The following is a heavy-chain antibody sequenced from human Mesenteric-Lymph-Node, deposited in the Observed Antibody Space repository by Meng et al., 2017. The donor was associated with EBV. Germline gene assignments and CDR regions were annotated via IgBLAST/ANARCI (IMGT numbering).Heavy chain of an antibody. J-gene: IGHJ4*02. Sequence: QLQASGSGLVKPSQTLSLTCTVSGGSVNSGGYSWSWIRQSPEKGLEWIGYVHHSGLTYYNPSLETRVIISLERSKNQFSLKLTSVTAADTAVYYCAGGDYVNQFNYWGQGTLVTVSS. V-gene: IGHV4-30-2*06. CDR2: VHHSGLT. D-gene: IGHD4-17*01. CDR1: GGSVNSGGYS. CDR3: AGGDYVNQFNY.